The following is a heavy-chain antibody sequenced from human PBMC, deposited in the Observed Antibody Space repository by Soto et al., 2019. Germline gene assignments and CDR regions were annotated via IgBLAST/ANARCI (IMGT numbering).Heavy chain of an antibody. D-gene: IGHD4-17*01. CDR3: ARDYGGNDV. Sequence: SETLSLTCTVSGGSISGYYWSWIRQPPGKGLEWIGYIYYSGSTNYNPSLKSRVTISVDTSKNQFSLKLSSVTAADTAVYYCARDYGGNDVWGQGTLVTVSS. CDR2: IYYSGST. V-gene: IGHV4-59*01. CDR1: GGSISGYY. J-gene: IGHJ4*02.